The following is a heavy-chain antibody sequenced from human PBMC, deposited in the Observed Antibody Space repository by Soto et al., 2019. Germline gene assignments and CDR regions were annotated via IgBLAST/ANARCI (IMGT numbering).Heavy chain of an antibody. D-gene: IGHD3-10*01. Sequence: EEQLLESGGDLVQPGGSLRLSCAASGFTFGQFVMTWVRQAPGKGLEWVSTITGSSVSTTYTESVKCRFTSSRDNSKNSLYLQMNNLRADDTAIYYCAKADTGWFAPWGRGTLVTVSS. CDR3: AKADTGWFAP. CDR2: ITGSSVST. J-gene: IGHJ5*02. V-gene: IGHV3-23*01. CDR1: GFTFGQFV.